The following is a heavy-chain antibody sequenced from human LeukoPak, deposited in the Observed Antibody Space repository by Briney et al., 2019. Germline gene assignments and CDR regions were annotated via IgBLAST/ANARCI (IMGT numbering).Heavy chain of an antibody. D-gene: IGHD2-2*01. CDR2: IYYTAGA. Sequence: SQTLSLTCNVSGASMRSETHYWSWLRQHPGKGPEWTAYIYYTAGAYYNPSLESRVSISLDASENQFSLKLSSVTAADTAVYYCARGRRELKYAPDYWGQGTLVTVSS. CDR3: ARGRRELKYAPDY. J-gene: IGHJ4*02. CDR1: GASMRSETHY. V-gene: IGHV4-31*03.